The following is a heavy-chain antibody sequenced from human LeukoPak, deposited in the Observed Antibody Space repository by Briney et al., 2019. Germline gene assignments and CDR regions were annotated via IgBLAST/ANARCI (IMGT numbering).Heavy chain of an antibody. CDR3: ARGRGSGWSLYYFDY. V-gene: IGHV4-34*01. Sequence: SETLSLTCAVYGRSFSGYYWSWIRQPPGKGLEWIGEINHSGSTNYNPSLKSRVTISVDTSKNQFSLKLSSVTAADTAVYYCARGRGSGWSLYYFDYWGQGTLVTVSS. CDR1: GRSFSGYY. D-gene: IGHD6-19*01. CDR2: INHSGST. J-gene: IGHJ4*02.